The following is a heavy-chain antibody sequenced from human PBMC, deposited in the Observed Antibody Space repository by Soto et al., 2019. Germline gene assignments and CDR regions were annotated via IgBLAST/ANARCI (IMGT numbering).Heavy chain of an antibody. CDR3: VKDGLDHTATVTRKS. D-gene: IGHD5-18*01. Sequence: QVHLVQSGPEVKKPGASVRVSCRASGYTFTNYGIGLVRQAPGQGLEWMGWINTYNGNTNYAQKFRGRLTMTTDTSTTTAYMELRSLKSDDLAMYYCVKDGLDHTATVTRKSWGQGTLVSVSS. CDR1: GYTFTNYG. CDR2: INTYNGNT. V-gene: IGHV1-18*03. J-gene: IGHJ5*02.